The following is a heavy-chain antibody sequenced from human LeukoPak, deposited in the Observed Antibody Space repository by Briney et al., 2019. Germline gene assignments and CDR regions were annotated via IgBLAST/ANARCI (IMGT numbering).Heavy chain of an antibody. V-gene: IGHV4-34*01. D-gene: IGHD2-15*01. CDR2: INHSGST. CDR1: GWSFSGYY. CDR3: ARVSVDIVVVVAATTYYYGMDV. Sequence: KPSETLSLTGAVYGWSFSGYYWSWIRQPPGKGLKGIGEINHSGSTNYNPSLKSRVTISVDTSKNQFSPKLSSVTAADTAVYYCARVSVDIVVVVAATTYYYGMDVWGKGTTVTVSS. J-gene: IGHJ6*04.